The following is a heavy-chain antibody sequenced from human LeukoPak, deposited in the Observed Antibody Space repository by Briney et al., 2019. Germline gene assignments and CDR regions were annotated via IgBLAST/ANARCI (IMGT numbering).Heavy chain of an antibody. CDR2: IKSKTDGETT. CDR1: GFTFTNAW. Sequence: GGSLRLSCVDSGFTFTNAWMSWVRQAPGKGLEWIGRIKSKTDGETTNYAEPVRGRFTISRDDSKSAVYPQMNSLKIEDTAVYYCTTDLGTYYHGSQRLIPIDYWGQGTLVTVSS. CDR3: TTDLGTYYHGSQRLIPIDY. J-gene: IGHJ4*02. V-gene: IGHV3-15*01. D-gene: IGHD3-10*01.